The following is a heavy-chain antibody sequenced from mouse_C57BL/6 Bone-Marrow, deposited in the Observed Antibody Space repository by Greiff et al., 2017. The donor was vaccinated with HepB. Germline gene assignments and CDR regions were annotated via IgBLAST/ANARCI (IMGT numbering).Heavy chain of an antibody. CDR1: GYTFTSYW. V-gene: IGHV1-69*01. D-gene: IGHD1-1*01. CDR2: IDPSYSYT. J-gene: IGHJ3*01. Sequence: QVQLQQPGAELVMPGASVKLSCKASGYTFTSYWMHWVKQRPGQGLEWIGEIDPSYSYTNYNQKFKGKSTLTVDKSSSTAYMQLSSLTSEDSAVYYCARDYYGSGGFAYWGQGTLVTVSA. CDR3: ARDYYGSGGFAY.